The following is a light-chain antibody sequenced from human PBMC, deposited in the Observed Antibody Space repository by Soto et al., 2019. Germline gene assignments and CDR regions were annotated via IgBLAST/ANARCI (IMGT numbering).Light chain of an antibody. CDR3: QQFDDSVT. V-gene: IGKV3-20*01. J-gene: IGKJ5*01. Sequence: VLTQSPGTLSLSPGEGATLSCRAIHSVSRTYLAWYQQKPGQAPRLLIFGASDRATGTPDRFSGSGSGKDFTLTISRLEPEDSAVYYCQQFDDSVTFGQGTRLEIK. CDR1: HSVSRTY. CDR2: GAS.